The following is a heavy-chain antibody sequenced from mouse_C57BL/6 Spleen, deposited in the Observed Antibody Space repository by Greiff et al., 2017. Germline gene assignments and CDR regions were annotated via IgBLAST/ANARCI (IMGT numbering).Heavy chain of an antibody. CDR3: ARRTTVVAHYYAMDY. CDR1: GFSLTSYG. CDR2: IWSGGST. Sequence: QVQLKESGPGLVQPSQSLSITCTVSGFSLTSYGVHWVRPSPGKGLEWLGVIWSGGSTDYNAAFISRLSISKDNSKSQVFFKMNRLQADDTAIYYCARRTTVVAHYYAMDYWGQGTSVTVSS. D-gene: IGHD1-1*01. V-gene: IGHV2-2*01. J-gene: IGHJ4*01.